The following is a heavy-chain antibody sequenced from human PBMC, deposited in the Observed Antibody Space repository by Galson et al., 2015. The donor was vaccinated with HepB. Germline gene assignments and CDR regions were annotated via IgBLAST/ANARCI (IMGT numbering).Heavy chain of an antibody. CDR1: GFILSDHY. Sequence: SLRLSCATSGFILSDHYMEWVRQAPGRGLEWVGRSGNRANSYTTLYAASVKGRFTISRDDSKRSVYLQMSSLKMEDTAVYFCVRSKDYGGSPVPDFFDYWGLGTLVTVSS. D-gene: IGHD4-23*01. V-gene: IGHV3-72*01. CDR3: VRSKDYGGSPVPDFFDY. CDR2: SGNRANSYTT. J-gene: IGHJ4*02.